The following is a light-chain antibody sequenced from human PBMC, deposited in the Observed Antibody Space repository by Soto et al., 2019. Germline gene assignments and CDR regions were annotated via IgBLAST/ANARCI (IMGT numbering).Light chain of an antibody. J-gene: IGKJ4*01. CDR1: QSVSSSY. CDR3: QQYGSSRT. CDR2: GAS. Sequence: EIVLTQSPGTLSLSPGERATLSCMASQSVSSSYLAWYQQRPGQAPRLLIYGASSRATGIPDRFSGSGSGTDFTLTISRLEPEDFAVYYCQQYGSSRTFGGGTKVDNK. V-gene: IGKV3-20*01.